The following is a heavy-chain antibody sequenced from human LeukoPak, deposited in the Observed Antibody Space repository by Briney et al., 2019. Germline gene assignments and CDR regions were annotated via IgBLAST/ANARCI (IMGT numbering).Heavy chain of an antibody. CDR2: NDYTGGA. D-gene: IGHD3-22*01. V-gene: IGHV4-59*01. CDR1: GGSISSYY. J-gene: IGHJ4*02. CDR3: ARNGPNYYDNSGYLDS. Sequence: PSETLSLTCTVSGGSISSYYWSWIRQPPGKGLEWIGNNDYTGGANYNPSLKSPVTILVDTSKNQFSLKLISVPAADTAVYFCARNGPNYYDNSGYLDSWGQGALVTVSS.